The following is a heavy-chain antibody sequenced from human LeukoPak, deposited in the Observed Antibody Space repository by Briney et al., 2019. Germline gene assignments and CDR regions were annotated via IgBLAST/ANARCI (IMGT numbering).Heavy chain of an antibody. V-gene: IGHV3-7*01. CDR3: ARSRFYFDY. J-gene: IGHJ4*02. CDR1: GFTFSTYW. CDR2: IKPDGSEK. Sequence: PGGSLRLSCAASGFTFSTYWMGWVRQAPGKGLEGVAKIKPDGSEKNHVDSVKGRFTISRDNAKNSLYLQLNSLRAEDTDVYYCARSRFYFDYWGQGTLVTVSS.